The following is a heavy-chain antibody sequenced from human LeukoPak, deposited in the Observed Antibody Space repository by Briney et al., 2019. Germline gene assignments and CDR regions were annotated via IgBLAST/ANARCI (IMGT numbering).Heavy chain of an antibody. D-gene: IGHD2-2*01. Sequence: PSETLSLTCTVSGGSISSSNYYWGWIRQPPGKGLEWFGSIYYSGSTYYNPSLKSRVTISVDTSKNQFSLKLSSVTAADTAVYYCARDSCSSTSCRKKFDYWGQGTLVTVSS. CDR1: GGSISSSNYY. CDR2: IYYSGST. CDR3: ARDSCSSTSCRKKFDY. V-gene: IGHV4-39*07. J-gene: IGHJ4*02.